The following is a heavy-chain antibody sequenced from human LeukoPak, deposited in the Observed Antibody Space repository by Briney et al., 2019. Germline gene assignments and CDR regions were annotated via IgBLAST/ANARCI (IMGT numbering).Heavy chain of an antibody. CDR1: GGSISSSGYY. CDR3: ARLGPYPNGWFDP. Sequence: KTSETLSLTCTVSGGSISSSGYYWGWIRQPPGKGLEWIGNIYYSGSTYYNPSLKSRVTISVDTSKNQFSLKLSSVTAADTAVYYCARLGPYPNGWFDPWGQGTLVTVSS. D-gene: IGHD4-17*01. J-gene: IGHJ5*02. CDR2: IYYSGST. V-gene: IGHV4-39*01.